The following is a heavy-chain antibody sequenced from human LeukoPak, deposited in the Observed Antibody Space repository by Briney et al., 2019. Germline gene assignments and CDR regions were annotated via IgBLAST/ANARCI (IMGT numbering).Heavy chain of an antibody. Sequence: ASVKVSCKVSGYTLTELSMHWVRQAPGKGLEWMGGFDPEDGETIYAQKFQGRVTMARSTSVSTAYMELSSLTSEDTAVYYCARGLSRCSSGNCYEPNWLDSWGQGTTVTVSS. V-gene: IGHV1-24*01. CDR1: GYTLTELS. D-gene: IGHD2-2*01. J-gene: IGHJ5*01. CDR3: ARGLSRCSSGNCYEPNWLDS. CDR2: FDPEDGET.